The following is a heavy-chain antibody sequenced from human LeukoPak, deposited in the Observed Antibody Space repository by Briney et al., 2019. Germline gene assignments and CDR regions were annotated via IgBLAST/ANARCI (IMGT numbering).Heavy chain of an antibody. CDR2: INPNIGCT. CDR1: GYTFTDYY. J-gene: IGHJ4*02. V-gene: IGHV1-2*02. CDR3: ARGSERCSSTSCPNKPFDY. D-gene: IGHD2-2*01. Sequence: GASVKVSCKASGYTFTDYYMHWVRQAPGQGLEWMGWINPNIGCTKYEQKFQGRVTMTRDTSISTVYMELSRLRFDDTAVYYCARGSERCSSTSCPNKPFDYWGQGTLVTVSS.